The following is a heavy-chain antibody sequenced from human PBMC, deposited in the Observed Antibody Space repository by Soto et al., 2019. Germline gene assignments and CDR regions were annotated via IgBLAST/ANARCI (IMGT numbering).Heavy chain of an antibody. V-gene: IGHV1-8*01. J-gene: IGHJ6*02. Sequence: GASVKVSCKASGDTFTIYDINWVRQATGQGLEWMGWMNPNSGNTGYAQKFPGRVTMTEDTSTHTAYMELSSLRSEDTAVYYCATLGGSEYGGAVSVDVWAQGTTVTVSS. CDR3: ATLGGSEYGGAVSVDV. D-gene: IGHD3-16*01. CDR1: GDTFTIYD. CDR2: MNPNSGNT.